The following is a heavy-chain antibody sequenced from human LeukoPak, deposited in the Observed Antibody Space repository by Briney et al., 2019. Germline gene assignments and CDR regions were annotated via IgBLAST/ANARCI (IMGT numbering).Heavy chain of an antibody. CDR2: IKSKTDGGTT. CDR3: AKGSVYYDFWSGYYT. J-gene: IGHJ4*02. CDR1: GFTFSNAW. V-gene: IGHV3-15*01. Sequence: GGSLRLSCAASGFTFSNAWMSWVRQAPGKGLEWVGRIKSKTDGGTTDYAAPVKGRFTISRDDSKNTLYLQMNSLKTEDTAVYYCAKGSVYYDFWSGYYTWGQGTLVTVSS. D-gene: IGHD3-3*01.